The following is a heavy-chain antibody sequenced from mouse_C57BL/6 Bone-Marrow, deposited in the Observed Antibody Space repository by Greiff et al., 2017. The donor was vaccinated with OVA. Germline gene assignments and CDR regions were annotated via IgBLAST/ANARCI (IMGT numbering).Heavy chain of an antibody. V-gene: IGHV5-4*01. CDR2: ISDGGSYT. D-gene: IGHD2-1*01. J-gene: IGHJ4*01. CDR1: GFTFSSYA. Sequence: EVQLVESGGGLVKPGGSLKLSCAASGFTFSSYAMSWVRQTPEKRLEWVATISDGGSYTYYPDNVKGRFTISRDNAKNNLYLQMSHLKSEDTAMYYCARDLLCLRREYYYAMDYWGQGTSVTVSS. CDR3: ARDLLCLRREYYYAMDY.